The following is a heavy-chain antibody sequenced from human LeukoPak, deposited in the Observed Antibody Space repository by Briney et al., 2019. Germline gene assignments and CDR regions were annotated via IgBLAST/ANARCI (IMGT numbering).Heavy chain of an antibody. D-gene: IGHD6-13*01. Sequence: SETLSLTCAVYGGSFSGYYWSWIRQPPGKGLEWIGEINHSGSTNYNPSLKSRVTISVDTSKNQFSLKLSSVTAADTAVYYCAKEHRYSSSWYDPEYFQHWGQGTLVTVSS. CDR3: AKEHRYSSSWYDPEYFQH. CDR2: INHSGST. CDR1: GGSFSGYY. V-gene: IGHV4-34*01. J-gene: IGHJ1*01.